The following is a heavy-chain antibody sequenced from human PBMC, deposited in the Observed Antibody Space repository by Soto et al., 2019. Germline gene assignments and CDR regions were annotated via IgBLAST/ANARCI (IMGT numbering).Heavy chain of an antibody. D-gene: IGHD1-26*01. J-gene: IGHJ5*02. V-gene: IGHV1-18*04. CDR3: ARWISGGYSDWFDP. CDR1: GYNFMRYG. Sequence: QVQLVQSGAEVKKPGASVKVSCKASGYNFMRYGFTWVRQAPGQGLEWMGWINVDNGETKYPQKIQGRVTMTTDTSMSTVYMELRSLTSDATAVYYCARWISGGYSDWFDPWGHGTLVTVSS. CDR2: INVDNGET.